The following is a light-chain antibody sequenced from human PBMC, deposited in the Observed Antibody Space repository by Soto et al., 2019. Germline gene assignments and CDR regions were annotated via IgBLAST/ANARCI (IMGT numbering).Light chain of an antibody. CDR1: QSVSSSH. CDR2: GAS. V-gene: IGKV3-20*01. Sequence: IVLTQSPDTLSLSPGERATLSCRASQSVSSSHLAWYQQKPGQPPRLLVYGASNRATGIPDRFSGSGSGTDFTLIISRLEPEDFAVFYCQQYGSSPYTFDQGTKLEI. CDR3: QQYGSSPYT. J-gene: IGKJ2*01.